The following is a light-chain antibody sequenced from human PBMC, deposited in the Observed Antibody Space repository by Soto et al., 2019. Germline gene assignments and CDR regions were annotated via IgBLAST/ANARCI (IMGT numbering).Light chain of an antibody. CDR1: QNINTY. J-gene: IGKJ3*01. Sequence: DIQMTQSPPSLSASVGDTVTITCRATQNINTYLNWYQQQPGKAPNLLILSASSLQSGVPSRFSGSGSGTDFTLTISSLQPEDFATYFCQQSYSTPLFTFGPGNKVDI. V-gene: IGKV1-39*01. CDR3: QQSYSTPLFT. CDR2: SAS.